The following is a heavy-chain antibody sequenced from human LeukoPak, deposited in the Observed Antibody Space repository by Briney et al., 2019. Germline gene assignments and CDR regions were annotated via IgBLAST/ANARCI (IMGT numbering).Heavy chain of an antibody. CDR3: ARRGESYGRFDY. J-gene: IGHJ4*02. D-gene: IGHD3-16*01. Sequence: YWSWIRQRPGKGLDWIGIISPGDSDTRYSPSFQGQLTTSADKSICTAYLQWSSLKPSDTAMYYCARRGESYGRFDYWGQGILVTVSS. V-gene: IGHV5-51*01. CDR1: YW. CDR2: ISPGDSDT.